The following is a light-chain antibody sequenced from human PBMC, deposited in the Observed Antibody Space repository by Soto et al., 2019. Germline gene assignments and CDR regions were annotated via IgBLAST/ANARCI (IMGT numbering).Light chain of an antibody. V-gene: IGKV3-20*01. CDR2: GAS. J-gene: IGKJ3*01. CDR1: QSVSSNY. Sequence: EIVLTQSPGTLSLSPGERATLSCRASQSVSSNYLAWYQQKPGQAPRLLVYGASIRATGIPDRFSGSGSGTDLTLTISRVEPEDFAVYYCQHYGSSPFTFGPRTKVDIK. CDR3: QHYGSSPFT.